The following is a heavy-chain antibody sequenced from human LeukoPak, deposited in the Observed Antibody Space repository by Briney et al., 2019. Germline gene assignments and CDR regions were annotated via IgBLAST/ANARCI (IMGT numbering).Heavy chain of an antibody. CDR1: GHSITSSVFY. CDR2: IYYSGST. Sequence: SETLSLTCTVSGHSITSSVFYWGWIRQPPGKGLEWIGSIYYSGSTYYNPSLKSRVTISVDTSKNQFSLKLSSVTAADTAVYYCARHDGTYSFNWFDPWGQGTLVTVSS. CDR3: ARHDGTYSFNWFDP. J-gene: IGHJ5*02. D-gene: IGHD6-13*01. V-gene: IGHV4-39*01.